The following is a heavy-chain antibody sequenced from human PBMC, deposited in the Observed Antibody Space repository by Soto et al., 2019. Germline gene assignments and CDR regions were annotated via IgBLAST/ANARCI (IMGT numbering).Heavy chain of an antibody. CDR1: GGSISDGYY. J-gene: IGHJ5*02. V-gene: IGHV4-31*03. Sequence: TLSLTCTVSGGSISDGYYWSWIRQHPGKGLEWIGSISDSGSTSYNPSLKSRLTISVDTSKNQFSLNLRSVTAADTAVYYCARRDRSGFSYWLDTWGQGTLVTSPQ. CDR2: ISDSGST. D-gene: IGHD3-22*01. CDR3: ARRDRSGFSYWLDT.